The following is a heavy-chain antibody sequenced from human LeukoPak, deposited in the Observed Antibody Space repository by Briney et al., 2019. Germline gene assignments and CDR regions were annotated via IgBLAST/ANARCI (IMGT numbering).Heavy chain of an antibody. Sequence: GGALRLSCAASGVTFSSYEMNWVRQAPGKGLEWVSYISSSGSTIYYADSVKGRFTISRDNAKNSLYLQMNSLRAEDTAVYYCAELGITMIGGVWGKGTTVTISS. V-gene: IGHV3-48*03. J-gene: IGHJ6*04. CDR2: ISSSGSTI. CDR1: GVTFSSYE. CDR3: AELGITMIGGV. D-gene: IGHD3-10*02.